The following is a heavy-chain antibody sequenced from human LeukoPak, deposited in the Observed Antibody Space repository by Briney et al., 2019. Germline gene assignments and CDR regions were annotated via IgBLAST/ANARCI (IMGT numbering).Heavy chain of an antibody. D-gene: IGHD6-19*01. V-gene: IGHV4-59*08. CDR2: FYYSGST. CDR3: ARLPNSSGWYSYFDF. J-gene: IGHJ4*02. Sequence: SETLSLTCTVSGGSISSYYWSWLRQPPGKGLEWIGYFYYSGSTNYNPSLKSRVTISVDTSKNQFSLKLSSVTAADTAVYYCARLPNSSGWYSYFDFWGQGTLVTVSS. CDR1: GGSISSYY.